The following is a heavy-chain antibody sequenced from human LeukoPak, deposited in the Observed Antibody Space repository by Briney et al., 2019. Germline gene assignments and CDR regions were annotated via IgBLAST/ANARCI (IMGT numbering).Heavy chain of an antibody. Sequence: GGSLRLSCAASGFTFNTYTMNWVRQAPGKGLEWVSCISSTSIYTYYASSVKGRFTISRDNAKNSLYLQMNGLRAEDTAVYYCARDAWLEDWGQGTLVTVSS. J-gene: IGHJ4*02. CDR1: GFTFNTYT. D-gene: IGHD5-12*01. V-gene: IGHV3-21*01. CDR2: ISSTSIYT. CDR3: ARDAWLED.